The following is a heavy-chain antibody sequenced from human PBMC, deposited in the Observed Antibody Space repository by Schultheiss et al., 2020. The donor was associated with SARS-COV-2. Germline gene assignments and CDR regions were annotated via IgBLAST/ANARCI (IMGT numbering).Heavy chain of an antibody. CDR1: GYSFSNYW. V-gene: IGHV5-51*01. D-gene: IGHD1-26*01. CDR3: ASSQSYSGSYHLDY. Sequence: GESLKISCKGVGYSFSNYWVGWVRQMPGKGLEWMGFIWPGDSDTRYSPSFQGQVTISADKSISTAYVQWSSLKASDTAMYYCASSQSYSGSYHLDYWGQGTLVTVSS. CDR2: IWPGDSDT. J-gene: IGHJ4*02.